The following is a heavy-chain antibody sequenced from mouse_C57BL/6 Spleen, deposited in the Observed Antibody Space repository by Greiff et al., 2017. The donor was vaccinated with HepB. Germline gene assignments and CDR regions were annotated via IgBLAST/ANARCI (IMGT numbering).Heavy chain of an antibody. CDR2: IYPGSGNT. CDR3: ARSGDYDDYFDY. J-gene: IGHJ2*01. V-gene: IGHV1-66*01. Sequence: VQLQQSGPELVKPGASVKISCKASGYSFTSYYIHWVKQRPGQGLEWIGWIYPGSGNTKYNEKFKGKATLTADTSSSTAYMQLSSLTSEDSAVYYCARSGDYDDYFDYWGQCTTLTVSS. D-gene: IGHD2-4*01. CDR1: GYSFTSYY.